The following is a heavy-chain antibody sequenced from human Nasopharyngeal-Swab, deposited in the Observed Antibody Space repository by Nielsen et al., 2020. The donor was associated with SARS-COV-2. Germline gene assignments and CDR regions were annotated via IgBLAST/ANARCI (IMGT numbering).Heavy chain of an antibody. CDR1: GFTFSWHW. CDR2: MWYAGSSE. CDR3: ARESGVSSTSPFDC. J-gene: IGHJ4*02. V-gene: IGHV3-33*08. D-gene: IGHD2-2*01. Sequence: GESLKISCAASGFTFSWHWMHWLRQTPGKGLEWVAVMWYAGSSERYADSVKGRFTISRDISKNTLYLQMNSLRAEDTAVYYCARESGVSSTSPFDCWGRGTLVTVSS.